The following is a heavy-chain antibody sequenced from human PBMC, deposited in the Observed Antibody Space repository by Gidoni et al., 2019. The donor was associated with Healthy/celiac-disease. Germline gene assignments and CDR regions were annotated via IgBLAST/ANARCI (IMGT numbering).Heavy chain of an antibody. J-gene: IGHJ5*02. CDR1: GFPFSSYA. V-gene: IGHV3-30-3*01. D-gene: IGHD1-26*01. CDR2: ISYDGSNK. Sequence: QVQLVESGGGVVQPGRFLRLSCAASGFPFSSYAMHWVRQAPGKGLEWVAVISYDGSNKYYADSVKGRFTISRDNSKNTLYLQMNSLRAEDTAVYYCARASGSGSYDAWGQGTLVTVSS. CDR3: ARASGSGSYDA.